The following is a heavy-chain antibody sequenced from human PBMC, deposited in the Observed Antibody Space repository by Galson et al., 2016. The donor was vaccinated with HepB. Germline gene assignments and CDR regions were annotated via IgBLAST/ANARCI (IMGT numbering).Heavy chain of an antibody. CDR2: ISTSGSII. CDR1: GFTFSDYY. Sequence: SLRLSCAASGFTFSDYYMSWIRQAPGKGLEWVAYISTSGSIIYYADSVKGRFTISRDDAKNAMYLQPNSLRAEDTAVYTCASGNFWNNYYFDLWGQGTLVTVSS. J-gene: IGHJ4*02. V-gene: IGHV3-11*01. D-gene: IGHD3-3*01. CDR3: ASGNFWNNYYFDL.